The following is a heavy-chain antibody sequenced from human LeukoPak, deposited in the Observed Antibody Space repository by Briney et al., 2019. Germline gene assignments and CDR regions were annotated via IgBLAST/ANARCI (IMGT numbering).Heavy chain of an antibody. Sequence: GGSLRLSCAASGFSFSRDGMHWVRQALGNGLEGVAFIRYGRSNQYSADSVTGRFSISRDNSKNTLSLQMTSLRAEATGVYYCAKGSLSIAAAMVQVYWGQGTLVTVSS. CDR1: GFSFSRDG. CDR3: AKGSLSIAAAMVQVY. V-gene: IGHV3-30*02. CDR2: IRYGRSNQ. J-gene: IGHJ4*02. D-gene: IGHD6-13*01.